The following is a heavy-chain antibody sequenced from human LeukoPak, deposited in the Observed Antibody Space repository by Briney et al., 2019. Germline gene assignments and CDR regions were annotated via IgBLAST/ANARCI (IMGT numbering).Heavy chain of an antibody. CDR2: ISGSGGST. J-gene: IGHJ6*02. Sequence: GGSLRLPCAASGFTFSSYAMSWVRQAPGKGLEWVSAISGSGGSTYYADSVKGRFTISRDNSKNTLYLQMNSLRAEDTAVYYCAKVKDYDILTGYYGYYGMDVWGQGTTVTVSS. V-gene: IGHV3-23*01. CDR1: GFTFSSYA. CDR3: AKVKDYDILTGYYGYYGMDV. D-gene: IGHD3-9*01.